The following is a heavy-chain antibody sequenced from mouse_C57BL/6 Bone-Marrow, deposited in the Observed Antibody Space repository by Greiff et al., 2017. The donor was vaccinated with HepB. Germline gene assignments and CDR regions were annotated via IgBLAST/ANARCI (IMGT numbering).Heavy chain of an antibody. Sequence: EVKLMESGGGLVKPGGSLKLSCAASGFTFSSYAMSWVRQTPEKRLEWVATISDGGSYTYYPDNVKGRFTISRDNAKNNLYLQMSHLKSEDTAMYYCARDPGTWGQGTTLTVSS. D-gene: IGHD4-1*01. CDR2: ISDGGSYT. CDR3: ARDPGT. V-gene: IGHV5-4*01. CDR1: GFTFSSYA. J-gene: IGHJ2*01.